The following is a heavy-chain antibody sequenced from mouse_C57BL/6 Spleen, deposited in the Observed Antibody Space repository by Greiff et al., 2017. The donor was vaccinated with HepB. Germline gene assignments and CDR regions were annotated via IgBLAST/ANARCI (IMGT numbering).Heavy chain of an antibody. CDR2: ISYDGSN. D-gene: IGHD2-2*01. CDR1: GYSITSGYY. J-gene: IGHJ3*01. V-gene: IGHV3-6*01. Sequence: EVKLVESGPGLVKPSQSLSLTCSVTGYSITSGYYWNWIRQFPGNKLEWMGYISYDGSNNYNPSLKNRISITRDISKNQFFLKLNSVTTKDTATYYCARDDGYDGAWFAYWGQGTLVTVSA. CDR3: ARDDGYDGAWFAY.